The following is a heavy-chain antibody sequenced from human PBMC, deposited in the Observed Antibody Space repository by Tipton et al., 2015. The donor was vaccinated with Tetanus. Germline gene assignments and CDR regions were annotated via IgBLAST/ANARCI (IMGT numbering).Heavy chain of an antibody. CDR3: ASTIESAAANWYFDL. D-gene: IGHD2-2*01. CDR1: GGSISSSSYY. J-gene: IGHJ2*01. Sequence: TLSLTCPVSGGSISSSSYYWGWIRQPPGKGLEWIGSIYHSGSTYYNPSLKSRVTISVDTSKNQFSLKLSSVTAADTAVYYCASTIESAAANWYFDLWGRGTLVTVSS. CDR2: IYHSGST. V-gene: IGHV4-39*01.